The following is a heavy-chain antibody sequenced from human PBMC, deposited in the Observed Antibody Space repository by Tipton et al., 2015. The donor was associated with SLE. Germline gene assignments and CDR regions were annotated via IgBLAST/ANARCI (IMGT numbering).Heavy chain of an antibody. D-gene: IGHD6-13*01. CDR1: GFTFSDYY. V-gene: IGHV3-74*01. CDR3: ASFFGLGIAADY. Sequence: SLRLSCAASGFTFSDYYMSWIRQAPGKGLVWVSRINSDGSSTSYADSVKGRLTISRDNAKNTLYLPMNSLRAEGTAVYYCASFFGLGIAADYWGQGTLVTVSS. J-gene: IGHJ4*02. CDR2: INSDGSST.